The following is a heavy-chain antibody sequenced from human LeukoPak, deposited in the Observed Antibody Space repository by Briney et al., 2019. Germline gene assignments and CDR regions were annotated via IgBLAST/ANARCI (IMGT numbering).Heavy chain of an antibody. D-gene: IGHD3-9*01. CDR3: ARDQQRSNYDILTGILKPIQH. CDR1: GYTFTNYG. Sequence: AAVTVSCKSSGYTFTNYGISWVRQAPGQGREWMGWISAYNGNTNYAQKLQGRVTMTTDTSTSTAYMELRSLRSDDTAVYYCARDQQRSNYDILTGILKPIQHWGQGTLVTVSS. J-gene: IGHJ1*01. CDR2: ISAYNGNT. V-gene: IGHV1-18*01.